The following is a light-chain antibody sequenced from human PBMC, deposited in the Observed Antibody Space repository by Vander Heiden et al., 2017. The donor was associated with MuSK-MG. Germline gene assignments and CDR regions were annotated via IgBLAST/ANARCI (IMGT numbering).Light chain of an antibody. Sequence: SYVLTQQPSVSVAPGQTATISCGGNNIGAKSVPWHQQNPGRAPVLVVFNDADRPSGIPERFSGSKSGNTATLTIRRVEVGDEADYYCQVWDPSDALYFLGTGTKVTVL. J-gene: IGLJ1*01. CDR2: NDA. V-gene: IGLV3-21*02. CDR1: NIGAKS. CDR3: QVWDPSDALYF.